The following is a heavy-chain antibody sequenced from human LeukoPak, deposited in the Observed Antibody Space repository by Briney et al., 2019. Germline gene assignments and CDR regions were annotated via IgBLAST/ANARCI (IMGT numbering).Heavy chain of an antibody. CDR2: IRYDGSET. Sequence: PGRSLRLSCAASRFTFSVYGMHCVRQAPGKGLDWVTAIRYDGSETAYADSVKGRFTISRDNSKNTLYLQMSSLRVEDTAIYYCARENWNVAKYVLDIWGQGTMVSVAS. D-gene: IGHD1-1*01. CDR3: ARENWNVAKYVLDI. CDR1: RFTFSVYG. J-gene: IGHJ3*02. V-gene: IGHV3-33*01.